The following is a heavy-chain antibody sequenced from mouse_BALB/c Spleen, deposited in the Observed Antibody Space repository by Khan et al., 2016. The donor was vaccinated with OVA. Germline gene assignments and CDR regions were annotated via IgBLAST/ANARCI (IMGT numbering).Heavy chain of an antibody. J-gene: IGHJ3*01. CDR2: IRLKSNNYAT. CDR1: GFTFSNFW. Sequence: EVKLEESGGGLVQPGGSMKLSCVASGFTFSNFWMNWVRQSPEKGLEWVAEIRLKSNNYATYYAESVKGRFTISRDDSKSSVYLQMNNLRAGDTGIYYCSRTGGYYAWFAYWGQGTLVTVSA. D-gene: IGHD2-3*01. CDR3: SRTGGYYAWFAY. V-gene: IGHV6-6*02.